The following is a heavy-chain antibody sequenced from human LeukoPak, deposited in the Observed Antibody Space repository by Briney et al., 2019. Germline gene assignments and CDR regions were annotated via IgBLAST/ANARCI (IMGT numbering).Heavy chain of an antibody. CDR1: GFSFSNDY. V-gene: IGHV3-7*01. Sequence: GSLRLSCTASGFSFSNDYMRWIRQAPGKGLEWVANINEDGSNKWHLGSVKGRFTVSRDNARNSLYLQMNSLRVEDTAVYYCTRVIVAVPGYFDYFDFWGQGVLVTVSS. CDR2: INEDGSNK. J-gene: IGHJ4*02. D-gene: IGHD6-19*01. CDR3: TRVIVAVPGYFDYFDF.